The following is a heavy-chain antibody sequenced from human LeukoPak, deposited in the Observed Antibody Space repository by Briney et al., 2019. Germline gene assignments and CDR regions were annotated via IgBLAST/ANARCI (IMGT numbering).Heavy chain of an antibody. J-gene: IGHJ4*02. Sequence: GGSLRLSCAASGFTFSSYAMHWVRQAPGKGLEWVAVISYDGSNKYYADSVKGRFTISRDNSKSTLYLQMNSLRAEDTAVYYCARDGYVWGSYRYFDYWGQGTLVTVSS. CDR1: GFTFSSYA. D-gene: IGHD3-16*02. CDR3: ARDGYVWGSYRYFDY. CDR2: ISYDGSNK. V-gene: IGHV3-30*04.